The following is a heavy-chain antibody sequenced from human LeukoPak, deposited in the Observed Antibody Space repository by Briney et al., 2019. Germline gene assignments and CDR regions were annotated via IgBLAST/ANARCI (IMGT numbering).Heavy chain of an antibody. CDR1: GFTFSSYS. Sequence: PGGSLRLSRAASGFTFSSYSMNWVRQAPGKGLEWVSSISSSSSYIYYADSVKGRFTISRDNAKNSLYLQMNSLRAEDTAVYYCARDKTVAGTLLPWGQGTLVTVSS. D-gene: IGHD6-19*01. CDR3: ARDKTVAGTLLP. CDR2: ISSSSSYI. V-gene: IGHV3-21*01. J-gene: IGHJ5*02.